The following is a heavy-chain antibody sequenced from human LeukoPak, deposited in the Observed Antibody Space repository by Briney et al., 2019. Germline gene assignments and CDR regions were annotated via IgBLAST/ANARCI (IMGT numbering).Heavy chain of an antibody. J-gene: IGHJ4*02. V-gene: IGHV4-59*01. CDR3: ARVYQSAEYYFDY. CDR2: IYYTGST. CDR1: GGSIDSYY. D-gene: IGHD2-2*01. Sequence: PSETLSLTCTVSGGSIDSYYWSWIRQPPGKGLEWIGYIYYTGSTEYHPSLKSRVTISLDTSKNQFSLKLTSVTAADTAVYYCARVYQSAEYYFDYWGQGNLVGVSS.